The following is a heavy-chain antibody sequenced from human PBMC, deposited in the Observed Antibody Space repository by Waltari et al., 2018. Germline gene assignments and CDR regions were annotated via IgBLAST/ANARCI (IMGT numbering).Heavy chain of an antibody. CDR2: TRNKENSDST. D-gene: IGHD2-2*02. CDR1: GFTFSDHY. J-gene: IGHJ6*02. Sequence: EVQVVASGGDLVQPGGSLRFSCAGSGFTFSDHYIDWVRQAPGKGREWLGLTRNKENSDSTVYAESVKGRFTISRDDSKNLAYLQMNSLGIDDTAIYYCVRSYTASPMDVWGQGTTVTVSS. CDR3: VRSYTASPMDV. V-gene: IGHV3-72*01.